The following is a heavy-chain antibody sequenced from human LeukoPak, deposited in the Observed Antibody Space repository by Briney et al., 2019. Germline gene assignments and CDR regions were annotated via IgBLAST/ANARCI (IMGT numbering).Heavy chain of an antibody. CDR3: ARGRPYSGGYHLDY. CDR1: GDSTSSDRYY. Sequence: SETLSLTCTVSGDSTSSDRYYGGWVRQPPGTGLEWIGNIYYSGSTYYNPSLKSRVTMSVDTSKNQFFLKLNSVTAADTAVYYCARGRPYSGGYHLDYWGQGTLVTVSA. J-gene: IGHJ4*02. V-gene: IGHV4-39*01. CDR2: IYYSGST. D-gene: IGHD1-26*01.